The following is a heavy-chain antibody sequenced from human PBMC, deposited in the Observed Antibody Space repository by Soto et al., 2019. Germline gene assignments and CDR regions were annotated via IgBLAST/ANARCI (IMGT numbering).Heavy chain of an antibody. J-gene: IGHJ6*02. CDR1: GYTFTSYA. D-gene: IGHD4-17*01. V-gene: IGHV1-3*01. CDR2: INAGNGNT. Sequence: ASVKVSCKASGYTFTSYAMHWVRQAPGQRLEWMGWINAGNGNTKYSQKFQGRVTITRDTSASTAYMELSSLRSEDTAVYYCASALTIHYGMDVWGQGTTVTVSS. CDR3: ASALTIHYGMDV.